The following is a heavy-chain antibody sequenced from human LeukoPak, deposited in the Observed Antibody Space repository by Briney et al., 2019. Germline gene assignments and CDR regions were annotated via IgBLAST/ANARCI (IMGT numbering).Heavy chain of an antibody. CDR2: INPNSGGT. D-gene: IGHD3-22*01. J-gene: IGHJ5*02. CDR3: ARHYDSSGYLTP. V-gene: IGHV1-2*02. CDR1: GYTFTCYY. Sequence: ASVKVSCKAPGYTFTCYYMHWVRQAPGQGLEWMGWINPNSGGTNYAQKFQGRVTMTRNTSISTAYMELSSLRSEDTAVYYCARHYDSSGYLTPWGQGTLVTVSS.